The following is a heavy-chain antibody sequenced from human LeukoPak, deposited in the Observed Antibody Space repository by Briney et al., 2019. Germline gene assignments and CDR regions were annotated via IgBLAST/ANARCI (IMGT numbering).Heavy chain of an antibody. D-gene: IGHD1-26*01. CDR2: INSDGSTT. CDR3: ARDPTSSWETAFDI. V-gene: IGHV3-74*01. Sequence: PGGSLRLSCAASGFTFSSYWMHWVRHAPGEGLVWVSRINSDGSTTTYADSVKGRFTISRDNAKNTLYLQMNSLRAEDTAVYYCARDPTSSWETAFDIWGQGTMVTVSS. J-gene: IGHJ3*02. CDR1: GFTFSSYW.